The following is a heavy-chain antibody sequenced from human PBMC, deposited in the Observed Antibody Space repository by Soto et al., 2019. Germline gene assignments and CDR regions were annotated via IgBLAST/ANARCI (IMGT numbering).Heavy chain of an antibody. D-gene: IGHD3-22*01. CDR1: GGSISSYY. V-gene: IGHV4-59*01. Sequence: QVQLQESGPGLVKPSETLSLTCTVSGGSISSYYWSWIRQPPGKGLEWIGYIYYSGSTNYNPSLKSRVTILVDTSKTQCSLKLSSVTAADTAVYYCARVGYENSGYFNYWGQGTLVAVSP. CDR2: IYYSGST. J-gene: IGHJ4*02. CDR3: ARVGYENSGYFNY.